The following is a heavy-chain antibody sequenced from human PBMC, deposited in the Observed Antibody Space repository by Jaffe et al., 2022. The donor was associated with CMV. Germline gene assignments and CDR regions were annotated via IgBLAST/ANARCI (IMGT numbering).Heavy chain of an antibody. D-gene: IGHD3-9*01. CDR1: GYSFTSYW. V-gene: IGHV5-51*01. CDR2: IYPGDSDT. Sequence: EVQLVQSGAEVKKPGESLKISCKGSGYSFTSYWIGWVRQMPGKGLEWMGIIYPGDSDTRYSPSFQGQVTISADKSISTAYLQWSSLKASDTAMYYCARAYYDILTGDYYYMDVWGKGTTVTVSS. CDR3: ARAYYDILTGDYYYMDV. J-gene: IGHJ6*03.